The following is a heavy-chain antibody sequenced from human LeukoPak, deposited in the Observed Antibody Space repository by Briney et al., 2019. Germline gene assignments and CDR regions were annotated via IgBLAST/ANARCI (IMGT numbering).Heavy chain of an antibody. CDR3: ARGPHIAAAGTGRFWNY. CDR1: GGSFSGYY. CDR2: INHSGST. D-gene: IGHD6-13*01. V-gene: IGHV4-34*01. J-gene: IGHJ4*02. Sequence: SETLSLTCAVCGGSFSGYYWSWIRQPPGEGLKWIGEINHSGSTNYNPSPKSRVTISVDTSKNQFSLKLSSVTAADTAVYYCARGPHIAAAGTGRFWNYWGQGTLVTVSS.